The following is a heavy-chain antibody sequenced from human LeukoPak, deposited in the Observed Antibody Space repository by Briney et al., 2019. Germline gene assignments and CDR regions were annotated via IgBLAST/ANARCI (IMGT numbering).Heavy chain of an antibody. J-gene: IGHJ2*01. D-gene: IGHD5-24*01. CDR3: ARPEMATWYFDL. Sequence: PSETLSLTCTVSGGSISSYYWSWTRQPPGKGLEWIGYIYYSGSTNYNPSLKSRVTISVDTSKNQFSLKLSSVTAADTAVYYCARPEMATWYFDLWGRGTLVTVSS. CDR2: IYYSGST. V-gene: IGHV4-59*01. CDR1: GGSISSYY.